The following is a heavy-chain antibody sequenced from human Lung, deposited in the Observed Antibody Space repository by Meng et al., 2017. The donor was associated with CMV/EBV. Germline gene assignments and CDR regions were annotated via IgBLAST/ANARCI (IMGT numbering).Heavy chain of an antibody. CDR3: ASSTSGVVIGILRRYNWFDP. J-gene: IGHJ5*02. V-gene: IGHV1-2*02. CDR1: GYSFTGYY. CDR2: INPYSGAT. D-gene: IGHD2-21*01. Sequence: ASVXVSXKSSGYSFTGYYLHWVRQAPGQGLEWMGWINPYSGATKYAEKFQGRVTMTRNTSISTAYMELNTLRSDDTAVYYCASSTSGVVIGILRRYNWFDPWXQGTLVTVSS.